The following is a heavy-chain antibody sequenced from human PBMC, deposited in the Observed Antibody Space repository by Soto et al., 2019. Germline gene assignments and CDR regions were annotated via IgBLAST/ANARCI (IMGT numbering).Heavy chain of an antibody. D-gene: IGHD3-10*01. V-gene: IGHV3-21*01. CDR3: PRDSSHYYGPGSYSSTDYYYYGMHV. J-gene: IGHJ6*01. CDR2: ISSSSSYI. Sequence: EVQLVESGGGLVKPGGSLRLSCAASGFTFSSYSMNWVRQAPGKGLEWVSSISSSSSYIYYADSVKGRFTISRDNAKNAVYLQMSSLRAEDTAVYYCPRDSSHYYGPGSYSSTDYYYYGMHV. CDR1: GFTFSSYS.